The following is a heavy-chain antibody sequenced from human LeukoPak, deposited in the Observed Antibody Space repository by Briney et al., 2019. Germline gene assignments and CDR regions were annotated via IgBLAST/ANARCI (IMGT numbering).Heavy chain of an antibody. CDR1: GFSFDEYA. D-gene: IGHD1-1*01. J-gene: IGHJ4*02. V-gene: IGHV3-74*01. CDR3: ASGELDSLYYFDY. Sequence: GRSLRLSCAASGFSFDEYAMHWVRQAPGKGLVWVSRIHGDGISTTYADSVKGRFTISRDNAKNTLYLQMNSLRAEDTAVYFCASGELDSLYYFDYWGQGTLVTVSS. CDR2: IHGDGIST.